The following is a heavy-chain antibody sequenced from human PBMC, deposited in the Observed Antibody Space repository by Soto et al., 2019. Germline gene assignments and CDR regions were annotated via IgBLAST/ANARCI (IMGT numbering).Heavy chain of an antibody. Sequence: QVRIVQSGPEVKRPGTSVRVSCKTSGFTYTNSAVQWVRQARVHRLEWIGWIIVASGRTNYAREVQERVAISRDTSTSTAYMELSGLRSEDTAVYYCVAELYSGGGCCSFDFWGQGTLVTDSS. V-gene: IGHV1-58*01. CDR1: GFTYTNSA. CDR3: VAELYSGGGCCSFDF. D-gene: IGHD2-21*02. CDR2: IIVASGRT. J-gene: IGHJ3*01.